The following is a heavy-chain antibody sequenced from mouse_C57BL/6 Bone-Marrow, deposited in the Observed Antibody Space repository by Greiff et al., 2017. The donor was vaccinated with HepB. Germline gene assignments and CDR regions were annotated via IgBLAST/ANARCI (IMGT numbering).Heavy chain of an antibody. Sequence: VQLQQSGAELARPGASVKLSCTASGYTFTSYGISWVKQRPGKGLEWIGEIYPRSGNTYYNEKFKGKATLTADKSSSTAYMELRNLTSEDSAVYFCAREGEDIITTVVVFDYWGQGTTPTVSS. V-gene: IGHV1-81*01. CDR1: GYTFTSYG. CDR2: IYPRSGNT. CDR3: AREGEDIITTVVVFDY. J-gene: IGHJ2*01. D-gene: IGHD1-1*01.